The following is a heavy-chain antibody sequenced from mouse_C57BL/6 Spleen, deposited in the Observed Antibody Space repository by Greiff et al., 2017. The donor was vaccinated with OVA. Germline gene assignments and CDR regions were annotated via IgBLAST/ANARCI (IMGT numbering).Heavy chain of an antibody. CDR2: IWRGGST. CDR1: GFSLTSYG. D-gene: IGHD3-2*02. J-gene: IGHJ3*01. CDR3: AKPPTAQASWFAY. Sequence: QVHVKQSGPGLVQPSQSLSITCTVSGFSLTSYGVHWVRQSPGKGLEWLGVIWRGGSTDYNAAFMSRLSITKDNSKSQVFFKMNSLQADDTAIYYCAKPPTAQASWFAYWGQGTLVTVSA. V-gene: IGHV2-5*01.